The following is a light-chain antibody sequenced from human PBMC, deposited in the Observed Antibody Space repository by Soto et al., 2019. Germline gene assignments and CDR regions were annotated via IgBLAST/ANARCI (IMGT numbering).Light chain of an antibody. CDR1: ENVGTN. Sequence: IVMTQSPATLSVSPGEGVTLSCRASENVGTNLAWYQQKHGQAPRLLIYGSSTRATGIPATFSGSGSGTEFTLTISSLQSEDSAIYYCQQYNNWGLSFGGGTKVEIK. CDR3: QQYNNWGLS. CDR2: GSS. V-gene: IGKV3D-15*01. J-gene: IGKJ4*01.